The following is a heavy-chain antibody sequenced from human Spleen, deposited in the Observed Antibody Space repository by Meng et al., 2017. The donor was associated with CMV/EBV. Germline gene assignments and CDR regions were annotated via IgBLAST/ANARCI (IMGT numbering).Heavy chain of an antibody. D-gene: IGHD2-2*01. Sequence: GESLKISCAAPGFTFSTYNMHWVRQAPGKGLEWVSSISSSSTYIYYADSVRGRFTISRDNAKNSLYLQMNSLRAEDTALYYCAREFSTDYYGMDVWGQGTTVTVSS. CDR1: GFTFSTYN. CDR2: ISSSSTYI. J-gene: IGHJ6*02. CDR3: AREFSTDYYGMDV. V-gene: IGHV3-21*01.